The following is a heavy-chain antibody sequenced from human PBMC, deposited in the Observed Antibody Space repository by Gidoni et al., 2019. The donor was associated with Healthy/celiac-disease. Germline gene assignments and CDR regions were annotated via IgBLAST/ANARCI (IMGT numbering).Heavy chain of an antibody. D-gene: IGHD7-27*01. Sequence: QVQLVESGGGVVQPGRSLRLSCAASGFHFSSYAMHWVRQAPGKGLEWVAVISYDGSNKYYADSVKGRFTISRDNSKNTLYLQMNSLRAEDTAVYYCARDPSNWGSGWDWFDPWGQGTLVTVSS. CDR1: GFHFSSYA. CDR2: ISYDGSNK. J-gene: IGHJ5*02. V-gene: IGHV3-30-3*01. CDR3: ARDPSNWGSGWDWFDP.